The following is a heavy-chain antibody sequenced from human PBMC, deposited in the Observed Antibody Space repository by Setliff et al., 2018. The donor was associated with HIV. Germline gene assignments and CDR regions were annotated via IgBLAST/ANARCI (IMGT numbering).Heavy chain of an antibody. CDR3: ARDKGTAMVSSFYYYYYMDV. Sequence: GASVKVSCAASGFTFSSYWMHWVRQAPGKGLVWVSRINSDGSSTSYADSVKGRFTISRDNAKNTLYLQMNSLRAEDRAVYYCARDKGTAMVSSFYYYYYMDVWGKGTTVTVSS. CDR1: GFTFSSYW. V-gene: IGHV3-74*01. D-gene: IGHD5-18*01. CDR2: INSDGSST. J-gene: IGHJ6*03.